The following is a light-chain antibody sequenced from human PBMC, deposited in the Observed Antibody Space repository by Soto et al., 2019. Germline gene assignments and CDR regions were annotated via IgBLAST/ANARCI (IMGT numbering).Light chain of an antibody. CDR2: AAS. CDR1: QSVSSY. V-gene: IGKV3-20*01. J-gene: IGKJ1*01. CDR3: QQYGSSPRT. Sequence: EIVLTQSPATLSLSPGERATLSCRASQSVSSYLAWYQQKPGQAPRLLIYAASSRATGIPDRFSGSGSGTDFTLTLSRLEPEDFAVYYCQQYGSSPRTFGQGTKVDIK.